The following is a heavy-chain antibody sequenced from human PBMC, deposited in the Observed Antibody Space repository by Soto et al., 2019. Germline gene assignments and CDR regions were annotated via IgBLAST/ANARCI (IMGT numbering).Heavy chain of an antibody. CDR1: GGTISSYY. V-gene: IGHV4-59*12. CDR2: IYSRGTT. Sequence: SETLSLTCIVSGGTISSYYWSWIRQPPGKGLEWIGYIYSRGTTSYNPSLKSRATILVDTSKNQFSLRLTSVTATDTAVYYCATGRISRGLDVWGQGTTVTVSS. J-gene: IGHJ6*02. CDR3: ATGRISRGLDV.